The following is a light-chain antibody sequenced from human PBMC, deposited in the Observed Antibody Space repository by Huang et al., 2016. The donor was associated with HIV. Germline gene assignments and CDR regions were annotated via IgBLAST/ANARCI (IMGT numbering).Light chain of an antibody. J-gene: IGKJ1*01. V-gene: IGKV2-30*01. CDR3: MQGTHWPPWT. CDR1: QSLVYGDGNTY. CDR2: KVS. Sequence: DVVMTQSPLSLPVTLGQSASISCRSSQSLVYGDGNTYLNWFHQRPGQSPRRLIYKVSNRDSGVPDRFSGSGSGTDFTLKISRVEAEDVGVYYCMQGTHWPPWTFGQGTKVEIK.